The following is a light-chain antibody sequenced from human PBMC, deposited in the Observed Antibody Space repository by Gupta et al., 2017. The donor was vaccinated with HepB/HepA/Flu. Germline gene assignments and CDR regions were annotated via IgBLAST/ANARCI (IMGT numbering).Light chain of an antibody. V-gene: IGKV2-28*01. Sequence: DIVLTQSPLSLPATPGEPASISCRSSQSLLHSNGYNYLDWYLQKPGQSPQLLIYLGSNRASGVPDRFSGSGSGTDFTLKISRVEAEDVGAYYCMQDVQTPWTFGQGTKVEIK. CDR1: QSLLHSNGYNY. J-gene: IGKJ1*01. CDR3: MQDVQTPWT. CDR2: LGS.